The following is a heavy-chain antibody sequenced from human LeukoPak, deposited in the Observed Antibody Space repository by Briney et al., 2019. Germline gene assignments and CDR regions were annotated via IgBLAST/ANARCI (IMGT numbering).Heavy chain of an antibody. CDR2: INWNGGST. CDR1: GFTFDDYG. D-gene: IGHD3-22*01. J-gene: IGHJ4*02. CDR3: ARDGYYDSSGYYSIDY. V-gene: IGHV3-20*04. Sequence: GGSLRLSCAASGFTFDDYGMSWVRQAPGKGLEWVSGINWNGGSTGYADSVKGRFTISRDSAKNSLYLQMNSLRAEDTALYYCARDGYYDSSGYYSIDYWGQGTLVTVSS.